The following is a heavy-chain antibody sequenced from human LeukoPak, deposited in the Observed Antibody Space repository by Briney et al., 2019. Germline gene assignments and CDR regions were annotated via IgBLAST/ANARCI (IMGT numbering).Heavy chain of an antibody. CDR3: ARRMVSGWYYYYGMDV. V-gene: IGHV4-59*08. D-gene: IGHD2-8*01. J-gene: IGHJ6*02. CDR1: GGSISSYY. Sequence: NSSETLSLTCTVSGGSISSYYWSWIRQPPGKGLEWIGYIYYSGSTNYNPSLKSRVTISVDASKNQFSLKLSSVTAADTAVYYCARRMVSGWYYYYGMDVWGQGTTVTVSS. CDR2: IYYSGST.